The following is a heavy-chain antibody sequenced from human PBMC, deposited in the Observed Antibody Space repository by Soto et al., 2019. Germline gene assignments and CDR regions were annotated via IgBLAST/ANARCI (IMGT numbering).Heavy chain of an antibody. V-gene: IGHV3-9*01. CDR2: IRWNSGTI. CDR1: GFTFDDYA. J-gene: IGHJ4*02. CDR3: VRGRRYSSGLPIFGY. Sequence: EVQLVESGGGLVQPGRSLRLSCAAYGFTFDDYAMHWVRQAPGKGLEWVSGIRWNSGTIGYADSVKGRFTISRDNAKNSLYLQMNSLRGEDTAFYYCVRGRRYSSGLPIFGYWGQGTLVSVSS. D-gene: IGHD6-19*01.